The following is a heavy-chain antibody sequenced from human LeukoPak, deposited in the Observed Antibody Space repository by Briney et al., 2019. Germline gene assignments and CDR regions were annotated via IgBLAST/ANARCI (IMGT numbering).Heavy chain of an antibody. V-gene: IGHV3-7*01. D-gene: IGHD6-6*01. CDR3: ARVSSSTGGAADY. J-gene: IGHJ4*02. CDR1: GFTFSSYW. CDR2: IIQGGSEK. Sequence: GGSLRLSCAASGFTFSSYWMSWVRQAPGKGLEWVANIIQGGSEKYYVDSVKGRFTISRDNAKNSVYLEMNSLRAEDTAVYFCARVSSSTGGAADYWGQGTLVTVSS.